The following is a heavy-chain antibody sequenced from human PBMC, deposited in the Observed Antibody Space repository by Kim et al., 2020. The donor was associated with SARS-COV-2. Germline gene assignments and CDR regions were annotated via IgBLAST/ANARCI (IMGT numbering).Heavy chain of an antibody. J-gene: IGHJ4*02. Sequence: GGSLRLSCAASGFTFSSYSMNWVRQAPGKGLEWVSSISSSSSYIYYADSVKGRFTISRDNAKNSLYLQMNSLRAEDTAVYYCARAVSGSWAESNWGQGTLVTVSS. CDR2: ISSSSSYI. CDR1: GFTFSSYS. D-gene: IGHD1-26*01. V-gene: IGHV3-21*01. CDR3: ARAVSGSWAESN.